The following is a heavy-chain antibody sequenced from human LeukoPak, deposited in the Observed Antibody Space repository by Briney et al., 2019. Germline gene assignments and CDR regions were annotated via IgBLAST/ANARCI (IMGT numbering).Heavy chain of an antibody. CDR3: ARDYSGSYYRIDY. J-gene: IGHJ4*02. CDR1: GFTFSNYA. D-gene: IGHD1-26*01. Sequence: GGSLRLSCAASGFTFSNYAMSWVRQAPGKGLEWVSSITPSSSNIYYADSVKGRFTISRDNAKNSLYLQMDSLRAEDTAVYYCARDYSGSYYRIDYWGQGTLVTVSS. V-gene: IGHV3-21*01. CDR2: ITPSSSNI.